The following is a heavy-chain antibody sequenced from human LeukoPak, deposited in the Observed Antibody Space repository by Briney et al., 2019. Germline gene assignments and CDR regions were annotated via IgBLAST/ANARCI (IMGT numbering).Heavy chain of an antibody. CDR2: ISSSGSTI. CDR1: GFTFSDYY. D-gene: IGHD6-13*01. J-gene: IGHJ4*02. V-gene: IGHV3-11*04. Sequence: PGGSLRLSCAASGFTFSDYYMSWIRQAPGKGLEWVSYISSSGSTIYYADSVKGRFTISRDNAKNSLYLQMNSLRAEDTAVYYCTRSRPGTEAGQPNFDYWGQGTLVTVSS. CDR3: TRSRPGTEAGQPNFDY.